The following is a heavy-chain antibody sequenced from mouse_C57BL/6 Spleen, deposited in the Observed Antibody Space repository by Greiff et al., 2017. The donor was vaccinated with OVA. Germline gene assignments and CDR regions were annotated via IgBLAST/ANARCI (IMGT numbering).Heavy chain of an antibody. V-gene: IGHV1-63*01. J-gene: IGHJ1*03. Sequence: QVQLQQSGAELVRPGTSVKMSCKASGYTFTNYWIGWAKQRPGHGLEWIGDIYPGGGCTNYNEKFKGKATLTADKSSSTAYMQFSSLTSEDSALYYGARCPADGNYRYFDVWGKGTTVTVSS. CDR2: IYPGGGCT. CDR3: ARCPADGNYRYFDV. CDR1: GYTFTNYW. D-gene: IGHD2-1*01.